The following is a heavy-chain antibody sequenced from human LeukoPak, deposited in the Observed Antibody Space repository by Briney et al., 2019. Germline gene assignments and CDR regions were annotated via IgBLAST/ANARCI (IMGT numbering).Heavy chain of an antibody. Sequence: SETLSLTCAVYGGSFSGYYWSWIRQPPGKGLEWIGEINHSGSTNYNPSLKSRVTISVDTSKNQFSLKLSSVTAADTAVYYCAMVDIVATTRPARDYXGQGTLVTVS. J-gene: IGHJ4*02. V-gene: IGHV4-34*01. CDR3: AMVDIVATTRPARDY. D-gene: IGHD5-12*01. CDR1: GGSFSGYY. CDR2: INHSGST.